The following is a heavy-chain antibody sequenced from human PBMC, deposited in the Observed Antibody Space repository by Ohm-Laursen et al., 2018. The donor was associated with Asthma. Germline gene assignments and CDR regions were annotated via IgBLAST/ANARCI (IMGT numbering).Heavy chain of an antibody. Sequence: SLRLSCSASGFTFSNAWMSWVRQAPGKGLEWVGRIKSKTDGGTTDYAAPVKGRFTISRDDSKNTLYLQMNSLKTEDTAVYYCTTADSGSYYPYYFDYWGQGTLVTVSS. CDR2: IKSKTDGGTT. J-gene: IGHJ4*02. V-gene: IGHV3-15*01. CDR3: TTADSGSYYPYYFDY. D-gene: IGHD1-26*01. CDR1: GFTFSNAW.